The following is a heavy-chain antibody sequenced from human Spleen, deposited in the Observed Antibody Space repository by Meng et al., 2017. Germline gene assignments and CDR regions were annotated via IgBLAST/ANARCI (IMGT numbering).Heavy chain of an antibody. CDR3: AGGAVVTLIFYHAMDV. J-gene: IGHJ6*02. V-gene: IGHV4-38-2*01. D-gene: IGHD2-21*02. CDR2: IYQSGST. CDR1: GSSITGSYN. Sequence: SETLSLTCAVSGSSITGSYNWGWIRQSPGKGLEWIGSIYQSGSTSYNPSLKSRVTMSADTSKNQFSLKLTSVTAADPAVYYCAGGAVVTLIFYHAMDVWGQGTMVTVSS.